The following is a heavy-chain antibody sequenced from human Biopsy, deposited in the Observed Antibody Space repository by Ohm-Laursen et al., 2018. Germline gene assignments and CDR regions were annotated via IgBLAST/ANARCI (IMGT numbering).Heavy chain of an antibody. Sequence: SDTLSLTWSVYGGPFSGYFWTWIRQAPGKGLEWIGEIDHTGGTNYNPSLKSRVNISQDRSKNQFSLRLDSVTAADTAVYYCARSVDITVVRGYYFDFWGQGTLVTVSS. D-gene: IGHD3-10*01. CDR3: ARSVDITVVRGYYFDF. CDR1: GGPFSGYF. J-gene: IGHJ4*02. V-gene: IGHV4-34*01. CDR2: IDHTGGT.